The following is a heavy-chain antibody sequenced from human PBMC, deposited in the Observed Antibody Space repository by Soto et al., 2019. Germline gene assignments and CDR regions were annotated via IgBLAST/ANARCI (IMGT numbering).Heavy chain of an antibody. J-gene: IGHJ6*02. CDR1: GGSISSYY. CDR3: ARDSSGPKVLQLSLGSSNYGMAG. V-gene: IGHV4-4*07. D-gene: IGHD5-18*01. CDR2: IYTSGST. Sequence: PFEPLSLTCTVYGGSISSYYWSWIRQPAGKGLEWIGRIYTSGSTNYNPSLKRRVTMSVDTSKNQFSLKLSSVTAAETAAYYCARDSSGPKVLQLSLGSSNYGMAGRGQRT.